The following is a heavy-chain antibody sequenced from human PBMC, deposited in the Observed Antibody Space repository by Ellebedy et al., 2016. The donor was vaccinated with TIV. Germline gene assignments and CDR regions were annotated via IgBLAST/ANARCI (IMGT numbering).Heavy chain of an antibody. V-gene: IGHV3-23*01. CDR1: EFSLSNSF. Sequence: GESLKISXAASEFSLSNSFMSWIRQAPGKGLEWVSTLTADGRSTYFADSVKGRFTISRDDSKNTVYLQMNSLRSEDTAVYYCRAGHYSDAWGQGTLVTVSS. CDR3: RAGHYSDA. CDR2: LTADGRST. J-gene: IGHJ4*02.